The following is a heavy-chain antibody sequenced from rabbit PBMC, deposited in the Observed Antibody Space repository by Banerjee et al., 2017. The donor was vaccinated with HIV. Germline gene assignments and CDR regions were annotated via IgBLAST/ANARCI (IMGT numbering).Heavy chain of an antibody. CDR3: ARGTYGYAGYAPNL. V-gene: IGHV1S45*01. CDR1: GFSFSSTYW. CDR2: IDAGSTGNT. Sequence: QEQLEESGGDLVKPEGSLTLTCTASGFSFSSTYWICWVRQAPGKGPEWIACIDAGSTGNTYYVSWAKGRFTISKTSSTTVTLQMTSLTAADTATYFCARGTYGYAGYAPNLWGPGTLVTVS. D-gene: IGHD6-1*01. J-gene: IGHJ4*01.